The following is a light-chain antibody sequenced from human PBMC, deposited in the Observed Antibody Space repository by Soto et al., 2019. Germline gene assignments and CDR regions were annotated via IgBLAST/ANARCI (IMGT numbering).Light chain of an antibody. CDR2: DVN. J-gene: IGLJ2*01. Sequence: QSALTQPASVSGSPGQSITISCTGTSSDVGSYDLVSWYQQQPGKAPKLMIYDVNNRPSGVSNRFFGSKSGNTASLTISGLQADDEAHYYCSSFTTTNTLIFGGGTKVTVL. V-gene: IGLV2-14*02. CDR3: SSFTTTNTLI. CDR1: SSDVGSYDL.